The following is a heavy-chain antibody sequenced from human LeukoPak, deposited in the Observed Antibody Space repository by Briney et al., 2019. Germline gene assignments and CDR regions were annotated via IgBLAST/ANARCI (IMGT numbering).Heavy chain of an antibody. CDR1: GGSFSGYY. J-gene: IGHJ4*02. D-gene: IGHD3-10*01. Sequence: SETLSLTCAVYGGSFSGYYWRWIRQPPGKGLEWIGEINHSGSTNYNPSLKSRVTISVDTSKNQFSLKLSSVTAADTAVYYCVRRPPTWITMARGPFDYWGQGTLVTVSS. CDR3: VRRPPTWITMARGPFDY. V-gene: IGHV4-34*01. CDR2: INHSGST.